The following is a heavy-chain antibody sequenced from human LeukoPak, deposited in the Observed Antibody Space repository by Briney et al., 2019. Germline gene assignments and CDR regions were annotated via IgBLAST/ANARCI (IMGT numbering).Heavy chain of an antibody. CDR2: IYTSGST. CDR3: ARDRAGSIVVAFVP. CDR1: GGSISSYY. Sequence: PSETLSLTCTVSGGSISSYYWSWIRQPAGKGLEWIGRIYTSGSTNYNPSLKSRVTMSEDTSKNQFSLKRSAVTAADTGVYYCARDRAGSIVVAFVPWGQGTLATDSS. J-gene: IGHJ5*02. D-gene: IGHD2-15*01. V-gene: IGHV4-4*07.